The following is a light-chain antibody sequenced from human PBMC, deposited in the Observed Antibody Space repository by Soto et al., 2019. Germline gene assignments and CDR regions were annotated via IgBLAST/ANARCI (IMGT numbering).Light chain of an antibody. Sequence: EIVLTQSPATLSFTPGDNATHSCRASQSISNFLAWYQQKPGQAPRLLIYDASHRVTGVPGRFSGSGSGTDFTLTISSLEPDDFAVYHCQQRTTGTFGGGTKV. CDR3: QQRTTGT. V-gene: IGKV3-11*01. J-gene: IGKJ4*01. CDR2: DAS. CDR1: QSISNF.